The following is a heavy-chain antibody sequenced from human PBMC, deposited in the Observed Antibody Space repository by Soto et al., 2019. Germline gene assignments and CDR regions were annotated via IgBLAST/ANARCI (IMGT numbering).Heavy chain of an antibody. CDR3: ARDVGGSVVPHWFDP. V-gene: IGHV4-4*07. CDR1: GHSISADY. J-gene: IGHJ5*02. CDR2: VDASGNT. D-gene: IGHD3-22*01. Sequence: QVQLQESGPGLVKASETLSLSCTVSGHSISADYLSWIRQPAGQRLEWIGRVDASGNTNYNPSLKSRVTMSVDTSKNQFFVKVRSVTAADTAMYFCARDVGGSVVPHWFDPWGQGALVTVSS.